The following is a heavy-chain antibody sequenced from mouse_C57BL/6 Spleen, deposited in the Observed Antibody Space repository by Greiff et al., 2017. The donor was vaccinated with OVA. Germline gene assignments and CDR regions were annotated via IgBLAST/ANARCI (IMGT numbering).Heavy chain of an antibody. V-gene: IGHV1-82*01. CDR2: IYPGDGDT. CDR1: GYAFSSSW. CDR3: AKGEYDYYAMDY. Sequence: VQLVESGPELVKPGASVKISCKASGYAFSSSWMNWVKQRPGKGLEWIGRIYPGDGDTNYNGKFKGKATLTADKSSSTAYMQLSSLTSEASAVYVCAKGEYDYYAMDYWGQGTSVTVSS. D-gene: IGHD2-10*02. J-gene: IGHJ4*01.